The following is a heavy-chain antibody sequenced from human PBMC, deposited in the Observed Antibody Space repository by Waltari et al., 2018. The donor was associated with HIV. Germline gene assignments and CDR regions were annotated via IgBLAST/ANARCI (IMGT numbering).Heavy chain of an antibody. Sequence: QVQLVESGGGVVQPGRSLSLSCAASGFNFRTYGMYWVRQSPGKGLEWLALISYDGNHKYYPDSVKGRFTISRDNSNYTLYLQMINLRVEDTAVYYCARDQNYGGNAFDSWGQGTLVTVSS. V-gene: IGHV3-30*03. J-gene: IGHJ4*02. CDR2: ISYDGNHK. CDR3: ARDQNYGGNAFDS. D-gene: IGHD4-17*01. CDR1: GFNFRTYG.